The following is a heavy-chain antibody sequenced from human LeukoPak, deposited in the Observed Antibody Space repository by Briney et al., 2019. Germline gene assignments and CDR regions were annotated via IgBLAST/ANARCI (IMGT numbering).Heavy chain of an antibody. J-gene: IGHJ3*02. CDR2: IKSKTDGGTT. CDR1: GFTFNKFN. CDR3: TTDSSTLLDAFDI. Sequence: GGSLRLSCAGSGFTFNKFNMNWVRQAPGKGLEWVGRIKSKTDGGTTDYAAPVKGRFTISRDDSKNTLYLQMNSLKTEDTAVYYCTTDSSTLLDAFDIWGQGTMVTVSS. V-gene: IGHV3-15*01.